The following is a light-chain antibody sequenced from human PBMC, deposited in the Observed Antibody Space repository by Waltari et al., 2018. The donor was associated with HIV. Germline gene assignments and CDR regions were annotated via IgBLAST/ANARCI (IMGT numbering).Light chain of an antibody. CDR2: TDN. Sequence: QSVLTQPPSASATPGQRITISCSGSSSNIGSNTVHWYQQLPGTAPKLLSYTDNHRPSGIPDRCSGSKSGTSASLAISGAQSDDEADYYCATWDDSLDGSYVFGTGTKVTVL. V-gene: IGLV1-44*01. CDR3: ATWDDSLDGSYV. CDR1: SSNIGSNT. J-gene: IGLJ1*01.